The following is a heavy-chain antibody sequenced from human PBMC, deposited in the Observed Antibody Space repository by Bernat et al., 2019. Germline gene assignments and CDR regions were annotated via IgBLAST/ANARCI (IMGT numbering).Heavy chain of an antibody. CDR2: INHSGST. Sequence: QVQLQQWGAGLLKPSETLSLTCAVYGGSFSGYYWSWIRQPPGKGLEWIGEINHSGSTNYNPSLKSRVTMSVDTSKNQFSLKLSSVTAADTAVYYCARTRTTVTPTRGYYYYMDVWGKGTTVTVSS. V-gene: IGHV4-34*01. J-gene: IGHJ6*03. CDR1: GGSFSGYY. D-gene: IGHD4-17*01. CDR3: ARTRTTVTPTRGYYYYMDV.